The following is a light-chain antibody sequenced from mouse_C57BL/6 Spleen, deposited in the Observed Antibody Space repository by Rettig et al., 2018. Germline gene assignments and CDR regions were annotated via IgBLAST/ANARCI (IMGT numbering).Light chain of an antibody. CDR2: AAS. Sequence: DIQMTQSPSSLSASLGERVSLTCRASQDISGYSSWLQHKPDGTIKRLIYAASTLDSGVPKRFSGSRSGSDYSLNISSLESEDFADYYCLQYASYPRTFGGGTKLEIK. CDR1: QDISGY. V-gene: IGKV9-124*01. CDR3: LQYASYPRT. J-gene: IGKJ1*01.